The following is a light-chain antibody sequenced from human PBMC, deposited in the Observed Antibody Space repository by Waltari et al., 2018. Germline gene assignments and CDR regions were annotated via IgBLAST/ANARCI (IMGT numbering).Light chain of an antibody. V-gene: IGKV4-1*01. Sequence: DIVMTQSPDSLAVSLGERATIKCKSSQSVLKTSNNKNNLAWYQQKRRQPPKLLIYWASARESGVPDRFSGSGSGTDFTLTISSLQAEDVAVYYCQQYYTPPWTFGQGTKVEIK. CDR1: QSVLKTSNNKNN. J-gene: IGKJ1*01. CDR2: WAS. CDR3: QQYYTPPWT.